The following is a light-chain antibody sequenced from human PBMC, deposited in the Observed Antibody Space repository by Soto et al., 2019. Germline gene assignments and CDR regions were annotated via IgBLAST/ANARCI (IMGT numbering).Light chain of an antibody. CDR3: CSYAGSVV. CDR2: EGS. V-gene: IGLV2-23*01. Sequence: QSVLTQPASVSGSPGQSITISCTGTSSDVGSYNLVSWYQQHPGKAPKLMIYEGSKRPSGVSNRFSGSKSGNTASLTISGLQAEDEADYYCCSYAGSVVFGGGTSSPS. CDR1: SSDVGSYNL. J-gene: IGLJ2*01.